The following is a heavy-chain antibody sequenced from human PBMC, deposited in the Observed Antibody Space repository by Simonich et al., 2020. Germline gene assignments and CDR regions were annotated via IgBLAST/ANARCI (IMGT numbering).Heavy chain of an antibody. CDR2: IKQDGIEK. V-gene: IGHV3-7*01. CDR1: GFTFSSYW. D-gene: IGHD7-27*01. CDR3: ARDGLGTAYYYYMDV. Sequence: EVQLVESGGGLVQPGGSLRLSCAASGFTFSSYWMSWVRQAPGKGLEWVANIKQDGIEKYYVDSVKGRFTISRDNAKNSLYLQMNSLRAEDTAVYYCARDGLGTAYYYYMDVWGKGTTVTVSS. J-gene: IGHJ6*03.